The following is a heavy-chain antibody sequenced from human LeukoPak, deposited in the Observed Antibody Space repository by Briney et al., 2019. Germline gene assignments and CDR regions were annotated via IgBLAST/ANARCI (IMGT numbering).Heavy chain of an antibody. D-gene: IGHD5-12*01. CDR2: ISGSGGST. Sequence: WGSLTLSCAASGFTFSSYAMSWVRQAPGKGLEWVSAISGSGGSTYYADSVKGRFTISRDNSKNTLYLQMNSLRAEDTAVYYCAKVPFSDIVATAWCYWGQGTLVTVSS. V-gene: IGHV3-23*01. CDR3: AKVPFSDIVATAWCY. J-gene: IGHJ4*02. CDR1: GFTFSSYA.